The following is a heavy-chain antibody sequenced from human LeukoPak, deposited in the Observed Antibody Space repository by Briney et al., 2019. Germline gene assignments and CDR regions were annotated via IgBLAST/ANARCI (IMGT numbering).Heavy chain of an antibody. D-gene: IGHD6-6*01. CDR1: GFTFSSYE. V-gene: IGHV3-48*03. CDR2: ISSSGSTI. Sequence: PGGSLRLSCAASGFTFSSYEMNRVRQAPGKGLEWVSKISSSGSTINYADSVKGRFTISRDNAKNSLYLQTNSLRAEDTAVYYCARVLYLYGSSSARFDYWGQGTLVTVSS. J-gene: IGHJ4*02. CDR3: ARVLYLYGSSSARFDY.